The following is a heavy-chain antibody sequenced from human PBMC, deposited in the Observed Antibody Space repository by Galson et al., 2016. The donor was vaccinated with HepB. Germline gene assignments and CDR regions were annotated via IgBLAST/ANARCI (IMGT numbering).Heavy chain of an antibody. V-gene: IGHV3-23*01. CDR1: GFTFSDYA. D-gene: IGHD6-13*01. CDR3: AKSLQGAAAGSWFDP. Sequence: SLRLSCAASGFTFSDYALNWVRQAPGKGLEWVSSISGSGGSTLYHDSVKGRFTITRDNSKTTLYLQMTSLSAEDTAIYHCAKSLQGAAAGSWFDPWGQRTLVTVSS. CDR2: ISGSGGST. J-gene: IGHJ5*02.